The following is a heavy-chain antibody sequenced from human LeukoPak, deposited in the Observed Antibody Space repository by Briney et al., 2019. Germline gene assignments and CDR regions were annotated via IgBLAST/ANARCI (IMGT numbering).Heavy chain of an antibody. CDR2: IYYSGST. CDR3: ARGDRAYCGGDCSGMDV. CDR1: GGSISSYY. V-gene: IGHV4-59*01. D-gene: IGHD2-21*01. J-gene: IGHJ6*03. Sequence: PSETLSLTCTVSGGSISSYYWSWIRQPPGKGLEWIGYIYYSGSTNYNPSLKSRVTISVDTSKNQFSLKLSSVTAADTAVYYCARGDRAYCGGDCSGMDVWGKGTTVTVSS.